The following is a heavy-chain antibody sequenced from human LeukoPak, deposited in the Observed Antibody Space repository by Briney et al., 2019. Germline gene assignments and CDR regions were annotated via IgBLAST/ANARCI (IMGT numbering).Heavy chain of an antibody. CDR2: IYYSGST. CDR1: GGSISSSSYY. Sequence: PSETLSLTCTVSGGSISSSSYYWGWIRQPPGKGLEWIGSIYYSGSTYYNPSLESRVTISVDTSKNQFSLKLSSVTAADTAVYYCARRDGSGNYYKGVDYWGQGTLVTVSS. CDR3: ARRDGSGNYYKGVDY. V-gene: IGHV4-39*01. J-gene: IGHJ4*02. D-gene: IGHD3-10*01.